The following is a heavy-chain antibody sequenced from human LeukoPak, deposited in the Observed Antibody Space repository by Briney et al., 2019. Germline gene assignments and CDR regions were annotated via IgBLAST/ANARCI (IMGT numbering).Heavy chain of an antibody. Sequence: SETLSLTCTVSGGSISSYYWSWIRQPPGKGLEWIGYIYYSGSTNYNPSLKSRVTISVDTSKNQFSLKLSSVTAADTAVYYCAREGNYYDSSGYYRAFDIWGQGTMVTVSS. V-gene: IGHV4-59*12. D-gene: IGHD3-22*01. CDR3: AREGNYYDSSGYYRAFDI. J-gene: IGHJ3*02. CDR1: GGSISSYY. CDR2: IYYSGST.